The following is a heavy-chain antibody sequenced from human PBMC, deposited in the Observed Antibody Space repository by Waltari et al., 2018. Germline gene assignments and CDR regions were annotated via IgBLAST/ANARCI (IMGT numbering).Heavy chain of an antibody. Sequence: QVQLQESGPGLVKPSETLSLTCTVSGGSISSYYWRWIRQPAGKGLEWIGRIYTSGSTNYNPSLKSRVTMSVDTSKNQFSLKLSSVTAADTAVYYCARVSYYYDSSGYYYDAFDIWGQGTMVTVSS. D-gene: IGHD3-22*01. CDR3: ARVSYYYDSSGYYYDAFDI. CDR2: IYTSGST. CDR1: GGSISSYY. V-gene: IGHV4-4*07. J-gene: IGHJ3*02.